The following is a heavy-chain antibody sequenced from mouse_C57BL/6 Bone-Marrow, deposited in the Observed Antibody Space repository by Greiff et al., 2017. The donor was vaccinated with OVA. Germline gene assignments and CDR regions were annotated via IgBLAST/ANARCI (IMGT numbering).Heavy chain of an antibody. V-gene: IGHV1-39*01. Sequence: LVESGPELVKPGASVKISCKASGYSFTDYNMNWVKQSNGKSLEWIGVINPNYGTTSYNQKFKGKATLTVDQSSSTAYMQLNSLTSEDSAVYYCAIIYYPLGTWFAYWGQGTLVTVSA. J-gene: IGHJ3*01. CDR1: GYSFTDYN. CDR3: AIIYYPLGTWFAY. CDR2: INPNYGTT. D-gene: IGHD2-1*01.